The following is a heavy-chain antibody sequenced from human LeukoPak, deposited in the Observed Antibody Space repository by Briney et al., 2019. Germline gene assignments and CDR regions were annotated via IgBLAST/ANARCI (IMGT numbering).Heavy chain of an antibody. D-gene: IGHD3-16*02. CDR2: INPNSGGT. V-gene: IGHV1-2*02. J-gene: IGHJ4*02. Sequence: ASVNVSCKSSGYTFTSYGISWVRQAPGQGLEWMGWINPNSGGTNYAQKFQGRVTMTRDTSISTAYMELSRLRSEDTAVYYCARDLDDYVLAGYHSPDYWGQGTLVTVSS. CDR3: ARDLDDYVLAGYHSPDY. CDR1: GYTFTSYG.